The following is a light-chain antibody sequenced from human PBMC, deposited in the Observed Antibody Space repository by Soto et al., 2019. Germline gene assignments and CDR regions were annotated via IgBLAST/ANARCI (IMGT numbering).Light chain of an antibody. V-gene: IGLV2-14*03. Sequence: QSALTQPASVSGSPGQSIAISCTGTNSDVGGYNYVSWHQHHPGKAPKLLIYDVTNRPSGVSNRFSASKSGNTASLTISGLQAEDEADYYCSSYTSSRTPYVFGTGTKVTVL. CDR2: DVT. CDR3: SSYTSSRTPYV. CDR1: NSDVGGYNY. J-gene: IGLJ1*01.